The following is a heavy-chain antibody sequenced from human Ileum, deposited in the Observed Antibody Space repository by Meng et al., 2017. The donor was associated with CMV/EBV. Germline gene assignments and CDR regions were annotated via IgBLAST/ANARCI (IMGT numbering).Heavy chain of an antibody. J-gene: IGHJ4*02. CDR2: IYYSGST. CDR1: GGSISSGDYY. Sequence: TRLVKPTHPLSLTCTLSGGSISSGDYYWNWIRQPPGKGLEWIGYIYYSGSTYFNPSLKSRVTISVDTSKNQFSLKLNSVTAADTAVYYCARQEELWGYFDYWGQGTLVTVSS. D-gene: IGHD1-7*01. CDR3: ARQEELWGYFDY. V-gene: IGHV4-30-4*08.